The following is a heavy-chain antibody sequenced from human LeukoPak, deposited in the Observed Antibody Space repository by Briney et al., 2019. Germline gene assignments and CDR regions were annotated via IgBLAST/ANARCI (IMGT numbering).Heavy chain of an antibody. CDR3: ASPPPDDYRHRLGPCYYGVDV. CDR1: GFTFSSSSMN. Sequence: TGGSLRLSCAASGFTFSSSSMNWVRQPPGKGLEWIGTIYYSGSTYYNPSLKSRVTISVDTSKNQFSLKLTSVTAADTAVYYCASPPPDDYRHRLGPCYYGVDVWGQGTTVTVSS. V-gene: IGHV4-39*01. J-gene: IGHJ6*02. CDR2: IYYSGST. D-gene: IGHD4-11*01.